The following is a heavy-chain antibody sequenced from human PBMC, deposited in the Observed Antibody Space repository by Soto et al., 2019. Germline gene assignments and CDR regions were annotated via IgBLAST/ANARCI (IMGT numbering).Heavy chain of an antibody. V-gene: IGHV1-69*13. CDR3: AGPAGYYFDY. CDR2: IIPIFGTA. J-gene: IGHJ4*02. Sequence: EASVKVSCKASGGTFSSYAISWVRQAPGQGLEWMGGIIPIFGTANYAQKFQGRVTITADESTSTAYMELSSLRSEDTAVYYCAGPAGYYFDYWGQGTLVTVSS. CDR1: GGTFSSYA.